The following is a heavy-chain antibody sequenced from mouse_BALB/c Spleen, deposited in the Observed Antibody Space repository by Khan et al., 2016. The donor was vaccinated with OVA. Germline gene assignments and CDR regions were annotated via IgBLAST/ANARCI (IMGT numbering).Heavy chain of an antibody. CDR2: IYPYNDDT. V-gene: IGHV1S136*01. CDR3: AKNFRSAVYFAY. CDR1: GYTFTSYV. Sequence: VQLQQSGPELVKPGASVQMSCKASGYTFTSYVIHWVRPKPGQGLEWIGYIYPYNDDTKYNAKFKGQAKLTSDKSSSTAYMDLSSLTSEDSAVYYCAKNFRSAVYFAYWGQGTTLTVSS. D-gene: IGHD2-14*01. J-gene: IGHJ2*01.